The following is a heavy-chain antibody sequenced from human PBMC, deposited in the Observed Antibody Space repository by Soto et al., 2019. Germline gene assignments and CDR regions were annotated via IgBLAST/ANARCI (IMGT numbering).Heavy chain of an antibody. Sequence: PGGSLRLSCAASGFTFGNYWMHWVRQAPGKGLVWVARINSDGSSTSYADSVKGRFTISRDNAKNTLYLQMNSLRAEDTAMYYCTKVISTVGGDFDSCGQGTLVIVSS. CDR2: INSDGSST. V-gene: IGHV3-74*01. CDR3: TKVISTVGGDFDS. D-gene: IGHD3-16*01. CDR1: GFTFGNYW. J-gene: IGHJ4*02.